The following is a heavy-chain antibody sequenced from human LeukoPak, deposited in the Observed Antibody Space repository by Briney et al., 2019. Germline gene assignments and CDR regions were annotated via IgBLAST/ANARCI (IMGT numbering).Heavy chain of an antibody. CDR3: ATTQRWLQLRDYYYGMDV. D-gene: IGHD5-24*01. Sequence: GESLKISCKGSGYSFTSYWIGWVRQMPGKGLEWMGIIYPGDSDTRYSPSFQGQVTISADKSISTAYLQWSSLKASDTAMYYCATTQRWLQLRDYYYGMDVWGQGTTVTVSS. CDR2: IYPGDSDT. J-gene: IGHJ6*02. CDR1: GYSFTSYW. V-gene: IGHV5-51*01.